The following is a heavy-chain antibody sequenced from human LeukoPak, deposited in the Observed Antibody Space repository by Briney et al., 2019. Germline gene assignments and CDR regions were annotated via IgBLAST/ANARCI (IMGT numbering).Heavy chain of an antibody. CDR3: AKERFPPNYYGSGSPGDY. V-gene: IGHV3-30*18. Sequence: GGSLRLSCAASGFTFSSYGMHWVRQAPGKGLEWVAVISYDGSNKYYADSVKGRFTISRDNSKNTLYLRMNSLRAEDTAVYYCAKERFPPNYYGSGSPGDYWGQGTLVTVSS. J-gene: IGHJ4*02. D-gene: IGHD3-10*01. CDR1: GFTFSSYG. CDR2: ISYDGSNK.